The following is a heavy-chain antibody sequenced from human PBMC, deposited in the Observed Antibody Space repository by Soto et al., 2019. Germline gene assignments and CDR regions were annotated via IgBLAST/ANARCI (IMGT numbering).Heavy chain of an antibody. D-gene: IGHD3-22*01. CDR2: ISFDGSSQ. CDR1: DFTFGSYV. Sequence: QVQLVESGGGVVQPERSQRLSCVASDFTFGSYVMHRVRQAPGKGLQWVALISFDGSSQYYADSVKGRFTISRDNSRNTMYLQMDSLKPEDTAVYYCAREMIPMIMGGMSALDVWGHGTTVTVS. J-gene: IGHJ6*02. CDR3: AREMIPMIMGGMSALDV. V-gene: IGHV3-30*03.